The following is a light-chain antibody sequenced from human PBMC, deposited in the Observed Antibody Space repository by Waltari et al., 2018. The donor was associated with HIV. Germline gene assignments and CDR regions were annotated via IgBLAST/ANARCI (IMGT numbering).Light chain of an antibody. CDR2: EDV. Sequence: SYELTQPPSVSVSPGQTAIIPCSGDKLGDKYASWYQQRLGQSPVLVIYEDVKRPSGIPERFSGSNSGNTATLTISGTQAMDESDYYCQAWDSHNVIFGGGTKLTVL. CDR3: QAWDSHNVI. J-gene: IGLJ2*01. V-gene: IGLV3-1*01. CDR1: KLGDKY.